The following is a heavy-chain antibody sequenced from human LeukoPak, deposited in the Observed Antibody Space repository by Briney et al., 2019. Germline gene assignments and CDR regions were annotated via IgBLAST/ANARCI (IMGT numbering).Heavy chain of an antibody. CDR1: GGSTSSYY. V-gene: IGHV4-59*08. CDR2: IYYSGST. D-gene: IGHD4-17*01. Sequence: KPSETLSLTCTVSGGSTSSYYWSWIRQPPGKGLEWIGYIYYSGSTNYNPSLKSRVTISVDTSKNQFSLRLSSVTAADTAVYYCARPLDRYGALQRWGQGTLVTVSS. J-gene: IGHJ4*02. CDR3: ARPLDRYGALQR.